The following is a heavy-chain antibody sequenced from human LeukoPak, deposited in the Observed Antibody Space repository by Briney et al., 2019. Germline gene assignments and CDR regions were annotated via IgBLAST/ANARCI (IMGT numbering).Heavy chain of an antibody. V-gene: IGHV3-66*01. D-gene: IGHD6-13*01. CDR1: GFTVSRNY. Sequence: GGSLRLSCAASGFTVSRNYMSWVRQAPGKGLEWVSVIYSGGRTYYAGSVKGRFTISRDNSKNTLYLQMNRLRAEDTAVYYCARAGPSSSWHQFDYWGQGTLVTVSS. J-gene: IGHJ4*02. CDR3: ARAGPSSSWHQFDY. CDR2: IYSGGRT.